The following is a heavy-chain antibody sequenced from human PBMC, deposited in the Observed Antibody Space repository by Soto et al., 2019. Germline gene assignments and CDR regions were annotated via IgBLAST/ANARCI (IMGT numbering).Heavy chain of an antibody. V-gene: IGHV4-59*01. J-gene: IGHJ4*02. Sequence: SETLSLTCSVSGGSIRGSYCSWIRQPPEKGLELIASISYTGSATHNPSLKSRVSVSVDTTENQCSLKLTSVTAADTATYYCATGGGWLQNSNLRGLYFDYWGQGALVTVSS. D-gene: IGHD6-19*01. CDR1: GGSIRGSY. CDR2: ISYTGSA. CDR3: ATGGGWLQNSNLRGLYFDY.